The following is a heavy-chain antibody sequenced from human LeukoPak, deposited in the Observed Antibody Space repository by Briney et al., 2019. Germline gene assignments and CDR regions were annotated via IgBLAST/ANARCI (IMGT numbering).Heavy chain of an antibody. CDR1: AGPISSYY. V-gene: IGHV4-4*07. CDR3: ARDLNSYYYMDV. J-gene: IGHJ6*03. Sequence: PSETLPLTRTVSAGPISSYYWSWIRQPARKGLEWIGRIYTSGSTNYNPSLKSRVTMSVDTSKNQFSLKLSSVTGADTAVYYCARDLNSYYYMDVWGKGTKVTVSS. CDR2: IYTSGST.